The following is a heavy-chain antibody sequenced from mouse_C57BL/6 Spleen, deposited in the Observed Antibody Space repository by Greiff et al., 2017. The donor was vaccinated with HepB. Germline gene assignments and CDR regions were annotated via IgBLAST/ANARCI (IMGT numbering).Heavy chain of an antibody. D-gene: IGHD1-1*01. CDR1: GFTFSDYG. J-gene: IGHJ4*01. CDR2: ISSGSSTI. Sequence: EVKLVESGGGLVKPGGSLKLSCAASGFTFSDYGMHWVRQAPEKGLEWVAYISSGSSTIYYADTVKGRFTISRDNAKNTLFLQMTSLRSEDTAMYYCARRYYYGSRDAMDYWGQGTSVTVSS. V-gene: IGHV5-17*01. CDR3: ARRYYYGSRDAMDY.